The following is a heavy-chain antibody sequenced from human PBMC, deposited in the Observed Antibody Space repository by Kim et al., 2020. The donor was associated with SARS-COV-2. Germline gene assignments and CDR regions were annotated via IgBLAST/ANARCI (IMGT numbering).Heavy chain of an antibody. J-gene: IGHJ4*02. D-gene: IGHD3-10*01. CDR3: AKDLLYVPGRGYFDS. Sequence: AASVRGRFTISRDNSKNTLYLQMDSLGVEDTAVYYCAKDLLYVPGRGYFDSWGQGVLVTVSS. V-gene: IGHV3-23*01.